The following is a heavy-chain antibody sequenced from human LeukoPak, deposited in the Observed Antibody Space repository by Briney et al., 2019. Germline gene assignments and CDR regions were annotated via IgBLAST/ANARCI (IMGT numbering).Heavy chain of an antibody. V-gene: IGHV3-23*01. D-gene: IGHD3-3*01. J-gene: IGHJ6*03. Sequence: GGSLRLSCAASGFTFSSYAMSWVRQAPGKGLKWVSAISGSGGSTYYADSVKGRFTISRDNSKNTLYLQLNSLRAEDTAVYYCAKSYYDFWSGFDYYYMDVWGKGTTVTVSS. CDR1: GFTFSSYA. CDR3: AKSYYDFWSGFDYYYMDV. CDR2: ISGSGGST.